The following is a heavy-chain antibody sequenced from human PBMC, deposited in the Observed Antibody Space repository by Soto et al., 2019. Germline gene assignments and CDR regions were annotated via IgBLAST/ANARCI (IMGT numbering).Heavy chain of an antibody. J-gene: IGHJ4*02. CDR1: GGSFSGYY. D-gene: IGHD6-13*01. Sequence: SETLSLACAVYGGSFSGYYWSWIRQPPGKGLEWIGEINHSGSTNYNPSLKSRVTISVDTSKNQFSLKLSSVTAADTAVYYCARAIAAAGRADYWGQGTLVTVSS. CDR3: ARAIAAAGRADY. V-gene: IGHV4-34*01. CDR2: INHSGST.